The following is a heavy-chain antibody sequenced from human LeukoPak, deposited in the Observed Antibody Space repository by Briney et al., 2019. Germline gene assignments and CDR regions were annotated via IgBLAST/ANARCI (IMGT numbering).Heavy chain of an antibody. D-gene: IGHD2-21*02. CDR2: FYYRGNT. CDR3: ARRRGDPGAFDI. J-gene: IGHJ3*02. Sequence: SESLSLTCNVFGGAVSSNGHYWGWLRQSPGKGLEWIGSFYYRGNTYYNLSLKSRLTISVDTSKNQFSLKMSSVTATDTAIYYCARRRGDPGAFDIWGQGTQVTVSS. V-gene: IGHV4-39*01. CDR1: GGAVSSNGHY.